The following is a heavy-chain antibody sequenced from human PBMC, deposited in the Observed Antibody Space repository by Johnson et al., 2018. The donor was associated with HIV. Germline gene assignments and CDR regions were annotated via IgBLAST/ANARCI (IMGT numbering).Heavy chain of an antibody. Sequence: QVQLVESGGGVVQPGRSLRLSCAASGFTFSSYGIHWVRQAPGKGLEWVAFISYDGSNKYYVDSVKGRFTISRDNSKNTLYLQMNNLRVEDMGVYYCAKGLYYYDSSDYDVPEIWGQGTTVAVSS. J-gene: IGHJ3*02. CDR3: AKGLYYYDSSDYDVPEI. V-gene: IGHV3-30*18. CDR1: GFTFSSYG. CDR2: ISYDGSNK. D-gene: IGHD3-22*01.